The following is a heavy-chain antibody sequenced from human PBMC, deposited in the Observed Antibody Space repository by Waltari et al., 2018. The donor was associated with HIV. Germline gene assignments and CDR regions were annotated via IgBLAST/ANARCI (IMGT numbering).Heavy chain of an antibody. CDR3: ARDLNDPTGGFDY. CDR1: TFNGYG. Sequence: TFNGYGMHWVRQAPGKGLEWVAVIWYDGSKKYFADSVRGRFTISRDNSKNTVYLQMNSLRAEDTAVYYCARDLNDPTGGFDYWGQGTLVTVSS. CDR2: IWYDGSKK. D-gene: IGHD2-8*01. V-gene: IGHV3-33*01. J-gene: IGHJ4*02.